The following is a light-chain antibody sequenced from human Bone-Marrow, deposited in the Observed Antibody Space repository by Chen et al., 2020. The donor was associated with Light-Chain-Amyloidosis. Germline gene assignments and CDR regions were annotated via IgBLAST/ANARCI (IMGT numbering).Light chain of an antibody. V-gene: IGLV3-21*02. CDR2: DVT. CDR3: QVWDRSSDRPV. J-gene: IGLJ3*02. CDR1: NIGSTS. Sequence: SYVLTQPSSVSVAPGQTATIACGRNNIGSTSVHWYQQTPGQAPLLVVYDVTDRHSGIPERLSGSNSGNTAPLTISRVEAVDEADYYCQVWDRSSDRPVFGGGTKLTVL.